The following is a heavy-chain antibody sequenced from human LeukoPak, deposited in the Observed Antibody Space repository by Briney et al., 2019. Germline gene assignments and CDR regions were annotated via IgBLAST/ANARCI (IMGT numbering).Heavy chain of an antibody. Sequence: SETLSLTCTVSGGSISSYYWSWIRQPPGKGLEWIGYIYYSGSTNYNPSLKSRVTISVDTSKNQFSLKLSSVTAADTAVYYCARDNHGGSFTNYYYYYMDVWGKGTTVTVSS. CDR3: ARDNHGGSFTNYYYYYMDV. J-gene: IGHJ6*03. V-gene: IGHV4-59*01. CDR2: IYYSGST. CDR1: GGSISSYY. D-gene: IGHD3-16*01.